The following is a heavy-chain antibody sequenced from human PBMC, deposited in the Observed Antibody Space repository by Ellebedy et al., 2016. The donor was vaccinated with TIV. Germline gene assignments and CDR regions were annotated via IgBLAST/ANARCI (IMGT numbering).Heavy chain of an antibody. CDR1: GGSISNYY. Sequence: SETLSLXXTVSGGSISNYYWNWIRQPAGEGLDWIGRVHTSGTPNSKPSLKSRVTMSIDTSKNQFSLKLNSVTAADTAIYYCARLCSSFDCSGAFDPWGQGTLVTVSS. D-gene: IGHD2-2*01. V-gene: IGHV4-4*07. CDR3: ARLCSSFDCSGAFDP. CDR2: VHTSGTP. J-gene: IGHJ5*02.